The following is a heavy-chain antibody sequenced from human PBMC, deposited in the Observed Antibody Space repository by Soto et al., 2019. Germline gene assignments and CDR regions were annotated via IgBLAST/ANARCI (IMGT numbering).Heavy chain of an antibody. J-gene: IGHJ6*02. CDR3: ARDSGGWPTIYYGMDV. CDR1: GFTFSSYA. CDR2: ISYDGSNK. Sequence: QVQLVESGGGVVQPGRSLRLSCAASGFTFSSYAMHWVRQAPGKGLEWVAVISYDGSNKYYADSVKGRFTISRDNSKNTLYLQRNSLRAEDTAVYYCARDSGGWPTIYYGMDVWGQGTTVTVSS. V-gene: IGHV3-30-3*01. D-gene: IGHD3-10*01.